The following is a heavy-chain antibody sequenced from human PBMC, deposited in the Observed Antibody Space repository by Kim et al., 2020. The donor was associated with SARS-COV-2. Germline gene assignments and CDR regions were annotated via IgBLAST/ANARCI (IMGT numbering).Heavy chain of an antibody. V-gene: IGHV3-48*03. CDR1: GFTFSSYE. D-gene: IGHD6-19*01. J-gene: IGHJ4*02. Sequence: GGSLRLSCAASGFTFSSYEMNWVRQAPGKGLEWVSYISSSGSTIYYADSVKGRFTISRDNAKNSLYLRMNSLRAEDTAVYYCARDEAVAGNPRVEVWGQGTRVTVSS. CDR3: ARDEAVAGNPRVEV. CDR2: ISSSGSTI.